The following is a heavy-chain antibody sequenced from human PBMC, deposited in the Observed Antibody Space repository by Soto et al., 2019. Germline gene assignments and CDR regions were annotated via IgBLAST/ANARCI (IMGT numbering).Heavy chain of an antibody. V-gene: IGHV4-59*01. CDR3: ARETVDFWSGYYTGKGNRAAFDI. CDR1: GGSISSYY. D-gene: IGHD3-3*01. J-gene: IGHJ3*02. CDR2: IYYSGST. Sequence: SETLSLTCTVSGGSISSYYWSWIRQPPGKGLEWIGYIYYSGSTNYNPSLKSRVTISVDTSKNQFSLKLSSVTAADTAVYYCARETVDFWSGYYTGKGNRAAFDIWGQGTMVTVSS.